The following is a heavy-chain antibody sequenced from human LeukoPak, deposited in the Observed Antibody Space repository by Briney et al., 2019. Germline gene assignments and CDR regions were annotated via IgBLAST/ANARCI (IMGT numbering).Heavy chain of an antibody. CDR3: ARDLRYLELVGYSYGYGRDGDISDY. CDR2: ISAYNGNT. CDR1: GYTFTSYG. V-gene: IGHV1-18*01. D-gene: IGHD5-18*01. J-gene: IGHJ4*02. Sequence: GGSLRLSCAASGYTFTSYGISWVRQAPGQGLEWMGWISAYNGNTNYAQKLQGRVTMTTDTSTSTAYMELRSLRSDDTAVYYCARDLRYLELVGYSYGYGRDGDISDYWGQGTLVTVSS.